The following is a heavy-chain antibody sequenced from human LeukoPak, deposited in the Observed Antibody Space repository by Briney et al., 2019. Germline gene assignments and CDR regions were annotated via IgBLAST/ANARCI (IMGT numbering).Heavy chain of an antibody. CDR2: IHHSGTT. V-gene: IGHV4-61*01. CDR1: SGSVSRGSYY. CDR3: ARGRLGATY. D-gene: IGHD1-26*01. J-gene: IGHJ4*02. Sequence: KPSETLSLTCTVSSGSVSRGSYYWSWTRQPPGKGLEWIGYIHHSGTTNYSPSLKSRVTISVDMSKNQFFLNLTSVTAADTAVYYCARGRLGATYWGQGTLVTVTS.